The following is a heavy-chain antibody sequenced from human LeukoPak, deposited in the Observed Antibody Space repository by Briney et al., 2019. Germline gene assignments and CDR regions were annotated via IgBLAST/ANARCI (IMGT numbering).Heavy chain of an antibody. V-gene: IGHV3-53*01. CDR2: INSSGST. D-gene: IGHD3-10*01. J-gene: IGHJ6*03. CDR3: ASGSGSYRTPYYYMDV. Sequence: GGSLRLSCAASGFTVSRNYMSWVRQAPGKGLEWVSVINSSGSTYYAESVKGRFTISRDNSNNTLYLQMNSLRAEDTAVYYCASGSGSYRTPYYYMDVWGTGTTVTVSS. CDR1: GFTVSRNY.